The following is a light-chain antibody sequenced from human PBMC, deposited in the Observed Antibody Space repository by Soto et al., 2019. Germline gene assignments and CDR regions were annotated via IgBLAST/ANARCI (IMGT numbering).Light chain of an antibody. CDR2: DAS. V-gene: IGKV1-5*01. CDR3: QQYNTFSLT. J-gene: IGKJ4*01. CDR1: QNINSW. Sequence: DIHMTQSPSTLSASVGDRVTITCRASQNINSWLAWYQQKPGKAPKLLIYDASILERGVPSRFSGSGSGTEFTLTISSLQPDDFATYYCQQYNTFSLTFGGGTKVDIK.